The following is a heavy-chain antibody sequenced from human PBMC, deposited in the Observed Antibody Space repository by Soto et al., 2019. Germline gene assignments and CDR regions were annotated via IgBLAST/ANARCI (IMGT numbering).Heavy chain of an antibody. CDR3: ARRNDILTGSTDY. CDR1: GGSISSGGYS. D-gene: IGHD3-9*01. Sequence: SETLSLTCAVSGGSISSGGYSWSWIRQPPGKGLEGIGYIYHSGSIYYNPSLKSRVTISVDRSKNQFSLKLSSVTAADTAVYYCARRNDILTGSTDYWGQGTLVTVSS. V-gene: IGHV4-30-2*01. J-gene: IGHJ4*02. CDR2: IYHSGSI.